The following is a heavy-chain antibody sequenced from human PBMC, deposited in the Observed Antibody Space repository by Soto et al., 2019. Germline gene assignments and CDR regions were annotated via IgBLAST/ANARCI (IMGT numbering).Heavy chain of an antibody. Sequence: ASVKVSCTASGYTFTSYGISWVRQAPGQGLEWMGIINPSGGSTSYAQKFQGRVTMTRDTSTSTVYMELSSLRSEDTAVYYCARDNMGGSGSFFDAFDIWGQGTMVTVSS. CDR3: ARDNMGGSGSFFDAFDI. CDR2: INPSGGST. J-gene: IGHJ3*02. CDR1: GYTFTSYG. V-gene: IGHV1-46*01. D-gene: IGHD3-22*01.